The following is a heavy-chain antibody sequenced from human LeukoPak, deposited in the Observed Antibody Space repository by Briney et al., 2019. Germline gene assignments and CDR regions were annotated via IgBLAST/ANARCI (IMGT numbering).Heavy chain of an antibody. CDR2: IYYSGST. V-gene: IGHV4-59*12. Sequence: SETLSLTCTVSGGSISSYYWSWIRQPPGKGLEWIGYIYYSGSTNYNPSLKSRVTISVDTSKNQFSLKLSSVTAADTAVYYCAREKAAIVGDYAFDIWGQGTMVTVSS. CDR1: GGSISSYY. CDR3: AREKAAIVGDYAFDI. D-gene: IGHD2-21*01. J-gene: IGHJ3*02.